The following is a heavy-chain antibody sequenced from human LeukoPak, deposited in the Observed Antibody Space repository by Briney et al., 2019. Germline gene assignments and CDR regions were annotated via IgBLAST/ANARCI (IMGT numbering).Heavy chain of an antibody. Sequence: GASVKVSCRASGYAFTDYYMHWVRQAPGQGLQWMGWINPNSGGTNYAQKFQGRVTMTRDTSISTAYVELRRLRSDDTAVYYCARTYCSSTSCANWFDPWGQGTLVTVSS. V-gene: IGHV1-2*02. D-gene: IGHD2-2*01. J-gene: IGHJ5*02. CDR1: GYAFTDYY. CDR2: INPNSGGT. CDR3: ARTYCSSTSCANWFDP.